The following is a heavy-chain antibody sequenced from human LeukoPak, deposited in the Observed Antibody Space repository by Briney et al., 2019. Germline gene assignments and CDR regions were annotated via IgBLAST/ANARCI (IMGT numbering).Heavy chain of an antibody. CDR1: GGSISSYY. CDR2: IYTSGST. J-gene: IGHJ4*02. CDR3: ARGNDYYDSSGYRFDY. D-gene: IGHD3-22*01. Sequence: SETLSLTCTVSGGSISSYYWSWIRQPAGKGLEWIGRIYTSGSTNYNPSLKSRVTMSVDTSKNQFSLKLSSVTAADTAVYYCARGNDYYDSSGYRFDYWGQGTLVTVSS. V-gene: IGHV4-4*07.